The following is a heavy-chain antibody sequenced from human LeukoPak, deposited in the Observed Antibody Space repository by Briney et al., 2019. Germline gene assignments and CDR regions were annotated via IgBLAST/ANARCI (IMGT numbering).Heavy chain of an antibody. Sequence: SSETLSHTCTVSGGSISSYYWSWIRQPPGKGLEWIGYIYYSGSTNYNPSLKSRVTISVDTSKNQFSLKLSSVTAADTAVYYCARDLSGDQPFDYWGQGTLVTVSS. D-gene: IGHD4-17*01. CDR1: GGSISSYY. CDR3: ARDLSGDQPFDY. CDR2: IYYSGST. V-gene: IGHV4-59*01. J-gene: IGHJ4*02.